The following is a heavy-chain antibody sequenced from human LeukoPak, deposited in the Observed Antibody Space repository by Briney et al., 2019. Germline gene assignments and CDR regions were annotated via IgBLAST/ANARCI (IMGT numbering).Heavy chain of an antibody. V-gene: IGHV5-51*01. J-gene: IGHJ3*02. CDR2: IYPGDSDT. D-gene: IGHD3-16*01. CDR1: GYRFTTYW. CDR3: AKGDASRLFDI. Sequence: GESVKISCQDSGYRFTTYWIGWVRQMPGKGLEWMGIIYPGDSDTRYSPSFQGQVTISADKSISTAYLQWSSLTASDTAMYYCAKGDASRLFDIWGQGTMVIVSS.